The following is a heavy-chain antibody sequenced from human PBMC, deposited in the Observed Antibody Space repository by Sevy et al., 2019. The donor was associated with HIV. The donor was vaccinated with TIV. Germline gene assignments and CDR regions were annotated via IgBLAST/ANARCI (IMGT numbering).Heavy chain of an antibody. J-gene: IGHJ4*02. CDR1: GFTFSSYA. V-gene: IGHV3-30-3*01. CDR2: ISYDGSNK. D-gene: IGHD5-12*01. Sequence: GGSLRLSCAASGFTFSSYAMHWVRQAPGKGLEWVAVISYDGSNKYYADSVKGRFTISRDNSKNTLYLQMNSLRAEDTAVYYCARGDIVATIAYLDYWGQGTLVTVSS. CDR3: ARGDIVATIAYLDY.